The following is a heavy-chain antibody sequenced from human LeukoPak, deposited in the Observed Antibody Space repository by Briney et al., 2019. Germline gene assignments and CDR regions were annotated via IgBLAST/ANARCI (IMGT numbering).Heavy chain of an antibody. Sequence: GSLRLSCATSGFTFSSYAMSWVRQAPGEGLEWVSAISGNGVSTYYADSVKGRFTISRDNSKNTMYLQMNSLRAEDTAVYYCARDGGRALYAFDIWGQGTMVTVSS. D-gene: IGHD3-3*01. CDR1: GFTFSSYA. CDR3: ARDGGRALYAFDI. CDR2: ISGNGVST. V-gene: IGHV3-23*01. J-gene: IGHJ3*02.